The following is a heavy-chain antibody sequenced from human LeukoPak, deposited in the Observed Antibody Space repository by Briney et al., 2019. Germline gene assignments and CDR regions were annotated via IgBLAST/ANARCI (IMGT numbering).Heavy chain of an antibody. CDR1: GGTFSSYA. D-gene: IGHD3-9*01. Sequence: GSSVKVSCKASGGTFSSYAISWVRQAPGQGLEWMGWISAYNDNTNYAQKLQGRVTMTTDTSTSTAYMELRSLRSDDTAVYYCARVHYDILTGYSYFDYWGQGTLVTVSS. V-gene: IGHV1-18*01. CDR3: ARVHYDILTGYSYFDY. CDR2: ISAYNDNT. J-gene: IGHJ4*02.